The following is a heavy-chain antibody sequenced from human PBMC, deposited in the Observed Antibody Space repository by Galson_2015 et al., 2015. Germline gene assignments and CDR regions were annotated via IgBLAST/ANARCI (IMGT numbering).Heavy chain of an antibody. V-gene: IGHV3-23*01. J-gene: IGHJ4*02. Sequence: SLRLSCAASGFSLRNYAVTWVRQTPGKGLEWVSAITGSGDTTYYADSVKGRFTISRDNSKNTVFLQMNSLRAEDTAVYYCAAPGGEGYYWDDDYWGQGTPVTVSS. CDR1: GFSLRNYA. CDR2: ITGSGDTT. D-gene: IGHD3-3*01. CDR3: AAPGGEGYYWDDDY.